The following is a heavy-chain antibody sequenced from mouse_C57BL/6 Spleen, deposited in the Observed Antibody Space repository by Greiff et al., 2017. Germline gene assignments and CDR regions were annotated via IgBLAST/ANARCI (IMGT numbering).Heavy chain of an antibody. V-gene: IGHV5-4*01. CDR3: ASLWNYYFDY. D-gene: IGHD6-1*01. Sequence: EVQRVESGGGLVKPGGSLKLSCAASGFTFSSYAMSWVRQTPDKRLEWVATISDGGSYTYYPDNVKGRFTISRDNAKNNLYLQMSHLKSEDTAMYYCASLWNYYFDYWGQGTTLTVSS. CDR1: GFTFSSYA. CDR2: ISDGGSYT. J-gene: IGHJ2*01.